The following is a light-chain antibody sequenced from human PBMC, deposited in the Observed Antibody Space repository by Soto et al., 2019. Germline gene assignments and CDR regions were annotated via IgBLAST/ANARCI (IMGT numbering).Light chain of an antibody. CDR1: QGVSSN. V-gene: IGKV3-15*01. CDR2: GAS. J-gene: IGKJ2*01. CDR3: QQYNNWPPYT. Sequence: EIVMTQSPATLSVSQGEKATLSCRASQGVSSNLAWYQQKPGQAPRLLIYGASTRATGIPARFSGSGSGTEFTLTISSLQSEDFAVYYCQQYNNWPPYTFGQGTKLEIK.